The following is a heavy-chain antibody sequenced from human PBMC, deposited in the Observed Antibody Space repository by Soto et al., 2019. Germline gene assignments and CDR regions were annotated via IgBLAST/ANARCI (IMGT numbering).Heavy chain of an antibody. V-gene: IGHV4-39*01. CDR3: ARRRISMIVVLMGAFDL. D-gene: IGHD3-22*01. Sequence: SETLSLTGTVSGGSIISSSYYWVWIRQPPGKGREWIGSIYYSGSTYYNPSLKSRVTISVDTSKHQFSLNLSSVTAADTAVYYCARRRISMIVVLMGAFDLWGRGTLVTVSS. J-gene: IGHJ2*01. CDR1: GGSIISSSYY. CDR2: IYYSGST.